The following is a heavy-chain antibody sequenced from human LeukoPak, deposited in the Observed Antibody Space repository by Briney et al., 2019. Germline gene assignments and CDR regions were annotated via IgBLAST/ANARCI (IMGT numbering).Heavy chain of an antibody. V-gene: IGHV3-48*04. CDR3: AASWEPLKYDY. CDR2: ISSSSSTI. Sequence: PGGSLRLSCAASGFTFSSYSMNWVRQAPGKGLEWVSYISSSSSTIYYADSVKGRFTISRDNAKNSLYLQMNSLRAEDTAVYYCAASWEPLKYDYWGRGTLVTVSS. J-gene: IGHJ4*02. D-gene: IGHD1-26*01. CDR1: GFTFSSYS.